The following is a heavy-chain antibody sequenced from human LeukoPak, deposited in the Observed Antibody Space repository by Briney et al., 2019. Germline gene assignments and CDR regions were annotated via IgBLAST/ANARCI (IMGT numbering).Heavy chain of an antibody. CDR1: GFTFSSYA. Sequence: SGGSLRVSCAACGFTFSSYAMSWVRQAPGKGLGWASTISSSGGSTYYADSVKGRFTISRDNSKNTLYLQMNSLRAEDTAVYYCAKVVGATTRGYFDYWGQGTLVTVSS. D-gene: IGHD1-26*01. CDR3: AKVVGATTRGYFDY. V-gene: IGHV3-23*01. CDR2: ISSSGGST. J-gene: IGHJ4*02.